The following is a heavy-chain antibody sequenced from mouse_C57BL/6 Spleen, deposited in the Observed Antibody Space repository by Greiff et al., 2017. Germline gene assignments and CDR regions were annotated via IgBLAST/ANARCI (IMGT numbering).Heavy chain of an antibody. J-gene: IGHJ2*01. CDR3: VYWDPYGY. CDR1: GYSFTSYY. V-gene: IGHV1-66*01. D-gene: IGHD4-1*01. CDR2: FYLGSGNT. Sequence: QVQLQQSGPELVKPGASVKISCKASGYSFTSYYIHWVKQRPGQGLEWIGWFYLGSGNTKYNEKFKGKATLTADTSSSTAYMQLSSLTSEDSAVYYYVYWDPYGYWGQGATLTVSS.